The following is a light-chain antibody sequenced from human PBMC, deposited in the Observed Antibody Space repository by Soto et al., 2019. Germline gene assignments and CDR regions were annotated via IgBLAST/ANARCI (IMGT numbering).Light chain of an antibody. CDR2: AAP. J-gene: IGKJ3*01. V-gene: IGKV1-39*01. Sequence: DLPMPQSPSSLSASVGDRLTITCRASQSISSYLDWYQQKPRKAPKLLIYAAPSLQSGVPSRFSGSGSATDFTPTISILQPEDFATYYYQHTYSPLITFGPGTKVHIK. CDR3: QHTYSPLIT. CDR1: QSISSY.